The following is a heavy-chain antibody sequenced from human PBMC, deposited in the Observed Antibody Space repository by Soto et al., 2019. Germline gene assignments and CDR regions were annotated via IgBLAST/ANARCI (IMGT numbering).Heavy chain of an antibody. Sequence: QVQLQESGPGLVKPSETLSLRCTVSGGSITNYYWSWIRQSPAKGLEWIGYISDSGSTKYNPSLKSRVTISVDTSKNQFSLKLTSVTAADTAVYYCARERVGHSAMDVWGHGTTVTVSS. D-gene: IGHD1-26*01. J-gene: IGHJ6*02. CDR1: GGSITNYY. V-gene: IGHV4-59*01. CDR3: ARERVGHSAMDV. CDR2: ISDSGST.